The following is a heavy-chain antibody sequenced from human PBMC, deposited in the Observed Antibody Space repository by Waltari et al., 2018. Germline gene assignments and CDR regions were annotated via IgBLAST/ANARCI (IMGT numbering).Heavy chain of an antibody. V-gene: IGHV1-46*01. CDR2: INPRGYNT. Sequence: QVQLVQSGAEVKKPGASVTVSCKASDHPFTRNSNNWVTTPPGQGLEWMGIINPRGYNTNYAQNFQGRVTMTRDPPTSTAYMELSILRPDDTAVYYCAGGGFCTGGVCYTLQYWGQGTLITVSS. CDR3: AGGGFCTGGVCYTLQY. D-gene: IGHD2-8*02. J-gene: IGHJ4*02. CDR1: DHPFTRNS.